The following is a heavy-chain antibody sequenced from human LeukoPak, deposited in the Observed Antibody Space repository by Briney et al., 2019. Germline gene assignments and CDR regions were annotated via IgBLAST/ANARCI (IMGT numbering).Heavy chain of an antibody. J-gene: IGHJ4*02. Sequence: ASVKVSCKVSGYTLTELSMHWLRQAPGKGLEWMGGFDPEDGETIYAQKFQGRVTMTEDTSTDTAYMELSSLRSEDTAVYYCATKTYYYDSSGYFSLPDYWRQGPLVTVSS. D-gene: IGHD3-22*01. CDR2: FDPEDGET. V-gene: IGHV1-24*01. CDR1: GYTLTELS. CDR3: ATKTYYYDSSGYFSLPDY.